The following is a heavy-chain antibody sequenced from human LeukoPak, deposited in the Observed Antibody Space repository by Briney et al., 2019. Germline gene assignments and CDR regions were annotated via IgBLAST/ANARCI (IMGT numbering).Heavy chain of an antibody. CDR1: GYTFTGYY. CDR3: ARVDIVVVRGHDY. J-gene: IGHJ4*02. V-gene: IGHV1-2*02. Sequence: ASVKVSCKASGYTFTGYYMHWVRQAPGQGLEWMGWINPNSGGTNYAQKFQGRVTMTRDTSISTAYMELSRLRSDDTAVYYCARVDIVVVRGHDYWGQGTLVTVSS. CDR2: INPNSGGT. D-gene: IGHD2-2*03.